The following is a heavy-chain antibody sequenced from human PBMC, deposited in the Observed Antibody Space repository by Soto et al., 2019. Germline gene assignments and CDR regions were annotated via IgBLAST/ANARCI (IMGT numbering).Heavy chain of an antibody. CDR3: AKGRSYYYYYGVDV. V-gene: IGHV3-23*01. J-gene: IGHJ6*04. CDR2: IIDSGAST. Sequence: GGSLRLSCAASGFTFSSCAMGWVRQAPGKGLEWVSDIIDSGASTYYADSVKGRFTISRDNSKSTLYLQMNSLRAEDTALYYCAKGRSYYYYYGVDVGGKGTTVTVSS. CDR1: GFTFSSCA.